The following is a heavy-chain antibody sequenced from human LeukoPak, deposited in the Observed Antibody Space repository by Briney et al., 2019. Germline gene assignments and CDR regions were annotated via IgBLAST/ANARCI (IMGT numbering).Heavy chain of an antibody. Sequence: GESLKISCKGSGYSFTSYWIGWVRQMPGKGLEWMGIIYPGDSHTRYSPSFQGQVTISADKSISTAYLQWSSLKASDTAMYYCARHGRPGLRFGDEDYWGQGTLVTVSS. CDR2: IYPGDSHT. D-gene: IGHD3-16*01. V-gene: IGHV5-51*01. J-gene: IGHJ4*02. CDR1: GYSFTSYW. CDR3: ARHGRPGLRFGDEDY.